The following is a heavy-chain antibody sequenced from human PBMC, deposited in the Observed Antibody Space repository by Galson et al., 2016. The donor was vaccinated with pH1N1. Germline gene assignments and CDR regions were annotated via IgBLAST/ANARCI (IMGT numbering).Heavy chain of an antibody. Sequence: CKASGYIFTSDYFHWVRQAPGQGLEWMGVIDPSNGGTTFAQKLQSLVTMTRDASTSTVYMELRGLKSEDTAVYYCIRDLGRLRDFWGQGTLVTVSS. J-gene: IGHJ4*02. D-gene: IGHD7-27*01. CDR2: IDPSNGGT. CDR1: GYIFTSDY. V-gene: IGHV1-46*03. CDR3: IRDLGRLRDF.